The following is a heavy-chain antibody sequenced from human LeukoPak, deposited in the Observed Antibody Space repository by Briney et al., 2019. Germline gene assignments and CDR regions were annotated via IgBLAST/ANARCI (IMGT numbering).Heavy chain of an antibody. CDR3: ARGYGDEYYFDY. Sequence: GGSLRLSCAASGFTVSSNYMSWVRQAPGKGLEWVAVISYDGSNKYYADSVKGRFTISRDNSKNTLYLQMNSLRAEDTAVYYCARGYGDEYYFDYWGQGTLVTVSS. CDR2: ISYDGSNK. V-gene: IGHV3-30-3*01. D-gene: IGHD4-17*01. CDR1: GFTVSSNY. J-gene: IGHJ4*02.